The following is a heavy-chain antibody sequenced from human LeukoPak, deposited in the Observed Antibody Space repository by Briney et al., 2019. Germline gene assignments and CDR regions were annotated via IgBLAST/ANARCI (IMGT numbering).Heavy chain of an antibody. Sequence: ASLQVSCKASGYTFTNYGISWVRQAPGQGLEWVRWISAYNGNTNYAQKLQGRVTMTTDTSTSTAYMELRSLRSDDTAVYYCARDRGHRWLPLGDFRGQGTLVTVSS. CDR3: ARDRGHRWLPLGDF. J-gene: IGHJ4*02. V-gene: IGHV1-18*01. CDR1: GYTFTNYG. CDR2: ISAYNGNT. D-gene: IGHD5-24*01.